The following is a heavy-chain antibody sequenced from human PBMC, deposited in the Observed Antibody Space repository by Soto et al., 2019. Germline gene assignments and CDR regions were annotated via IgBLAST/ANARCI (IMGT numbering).Heavy chain of an antibody. V-gene: IGHV4-59*01. J-gene: IGHJ6*02. CDR2: IYYSGST. CDR3: ARESRDGYNYGRESYGMDV. CDR1: GGPLRKYY. D-gene: IGHD5-12*01. Sequence: TPSLPRPLSGGPLRKYYPSRVRAPPREGLEWIGYIYYSGSTNYNPSLKSRVTISVDTSKNQFSLKLSSVTAADTAVYYCARESRDGYNYGRESYGMDVWGQGTTVTVSS.